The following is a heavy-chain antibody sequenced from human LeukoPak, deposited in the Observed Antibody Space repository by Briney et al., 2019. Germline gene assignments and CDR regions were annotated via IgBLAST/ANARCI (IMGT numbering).Heavy chain of an antibody. D-gene: IGHD6-25*01. CDR3: VSGGDWAFGWYFDV. Sequence: SQTLSLTCGISGDSVSSNSGSWSWIRQSPSRGPEWLGRLYYRSRLHYEYAASVQNRISISPDTTKNQFSLQLNSMSPDDSAVYYCVSGGDWAFGWYFDVWGRGALVTVSS. V-gene: IGHV6-1*01. CDR2: LYYRSRLHY. CDR1: GDSVSSNSGS. J-gene: IGHJ2*01.